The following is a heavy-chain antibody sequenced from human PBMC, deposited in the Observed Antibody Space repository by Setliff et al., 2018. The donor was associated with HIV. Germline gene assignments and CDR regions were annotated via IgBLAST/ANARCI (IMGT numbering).Heavy chain of an antibody. D-gene: IGHD4-17*01. J-gene: IGHJ3*02. CDR1: GGTFSSYA. Sequence: SVKLSCKASGGTFSSYAISWVRQAPGQGLEWMGGIIPIFGTANYAQKFQGRVTITTDESTSTAYMELSSLRSEDTAVYYCARGPDDYGGDDGAFDIWGQGTMVTVSS. CDR3: ARGPDDYGGDDGAFDI. V-gene: IGHV1-69*05. CDR2: IIPIFGTA.